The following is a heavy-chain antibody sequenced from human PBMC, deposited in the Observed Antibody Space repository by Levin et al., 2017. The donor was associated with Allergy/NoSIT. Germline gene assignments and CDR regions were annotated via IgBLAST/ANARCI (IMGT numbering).Heavy chain of an antibody. J-gene: IGHJ4*02. Sequence: SETLSLTCTVSGGSISSYYWSWIRQPPGKGLEWIGYIYYSGSTNYNPSLKSRVTISVDTSKNQFSLKLSSVTAADTAVYYCARVRSYYLGFGELTFDYWGQGTLVTVSS. CDR3: ARVRSYYLGFGELTFDY. CDR2: IYYSGST. CDR1: GGSISSYY. D-gene: IGHD3-10*01. V-gene: IGHV4-59*01.